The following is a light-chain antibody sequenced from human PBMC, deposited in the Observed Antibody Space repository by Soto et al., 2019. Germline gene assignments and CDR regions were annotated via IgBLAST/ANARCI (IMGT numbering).Light chain of an antibody. J-gene: IGKJ1*01. CDR3: QQRSNWPWT. CDR2: DAS. Sequence: EIVLTQSPATLSLSPGERATLSCRASQSVSPYLAWFQQKPGQAPRLLIYDASNRATGIPARFSGSGSGTDFTLTISSLEPEDFAVYYCQQRSNWPWTFGQGNKVEIK. CDR1: QSVSPY. V-gene: IGKV3-11*01.